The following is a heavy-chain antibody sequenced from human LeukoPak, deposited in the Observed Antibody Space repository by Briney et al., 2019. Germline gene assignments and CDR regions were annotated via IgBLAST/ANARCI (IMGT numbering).Heavy chain of an antibody. J-gene: IGHJ4*02. CDR2: IYYSGST. Sequence: SETLSLTCTVSGGSISSSSYYWGWIRQPPGKGLEWIGSIYYSGSTYYNPSLKSRVTISVDTSKNQFSLKLSSVTAADTAVYYCARSTPGGMITFGGVIGIDYWGQGTLVTVSS. V-gene: IGHV4-39*07. D-gene: IGHD3-16*02. CDR1: GGSISSSSYY. CDR3: ARSTPGGMITFGGVIGIDY.